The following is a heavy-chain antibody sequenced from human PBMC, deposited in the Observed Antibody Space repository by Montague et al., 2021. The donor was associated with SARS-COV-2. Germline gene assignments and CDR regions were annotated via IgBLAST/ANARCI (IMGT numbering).Heavy chain of an antibody. V-gene: IGHV3-30*04. Sequence: SLRLSYAASGFIFSNFAFHWVRQAPGKGLEWVAIITYDGIDKFYADSVKGRFTISRDNSKNTLYLRLNSLTPEDTAVYYCARDRVPPDYGGAFDLWGRGTLVTVSS. CDR3: ARDRVPPDYGGAFDL. CDR2: ITYDGIDK. CDR1: GFIFSNFA. J-gene: IGHJ3*01. D-gene: IGHD4/OR15-4a*01.